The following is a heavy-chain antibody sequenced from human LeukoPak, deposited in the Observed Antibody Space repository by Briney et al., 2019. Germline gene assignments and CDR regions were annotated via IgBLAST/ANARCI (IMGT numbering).Heavy chain of an antibody. CDR1: GFTFSKYW. Sequence: GGSLRLSCTVSGFTFSKYWMRWVSQAPGKGLEWVASIDKNGREKRYVDSVEGRFTISRDNAKDSVYLQMTSLGAEDTAVYYCATYTQNFGAPGTDYWGQGTLVTVSS. CDR2: IDKNGREK. D-gene: IGHD3-10*01. CDR3: ATYTQNFGAPGTDY. J-gene: IGHJ4*02. V-gene: IGHV3-7*01.